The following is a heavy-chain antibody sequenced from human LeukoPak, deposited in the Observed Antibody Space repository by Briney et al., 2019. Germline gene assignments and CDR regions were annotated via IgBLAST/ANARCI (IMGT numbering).Heavy chain of an antibody. CDR2: VYYTGTT. Sequence: SETLSLTCTVSGGSISNYYWSWLRQSPGKELEWIAHVYYTGTTIYSPSLKSRLTLSVDPSKNQFSLNLSSVTAADTAVYYCARDAGYRSRLNYFDPWGQGTLVTVSS. CDR3: ARDAGYRSRLNYFDP. J-gene: IGHJ5*02. D-gene: IGHD5-24*01. V-gene: IGHV4-59*01. CDR1: GGSISNYY.